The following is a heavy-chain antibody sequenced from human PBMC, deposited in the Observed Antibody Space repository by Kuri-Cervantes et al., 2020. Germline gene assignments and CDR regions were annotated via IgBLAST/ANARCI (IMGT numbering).Heavy chain of an antibody. Sequence: GGSLRLSCAASGFTFSNAWMSWVRQAPGKGLEWVGRIKSKTDGGTTDYAAPVKGRFTISRDDSKNTLYLQMNSLKTEDTAVYYCARGDSSGWYAPVPYYFDYWGQGTLVTVSS. CDR2: IKSKTDGGTT. J-gene: IGHJ4*02. V-gene: IGHV3-15*01. CDR1: GFTFSNAW. CDR3: ARGDSSGWYAPVPYYFDY. D-gene: IGHD6-19*01.